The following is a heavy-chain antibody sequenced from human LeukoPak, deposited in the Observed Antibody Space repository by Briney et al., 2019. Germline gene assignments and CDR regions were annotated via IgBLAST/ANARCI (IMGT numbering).Heavy chain of an antibody. CDR3: ARGTFSPQGSYFGH. D-gene: IGHD3-10*01. CDR2: LYSGGA. J-gene: IGHJ4*02. V-gene: IGHV3-53*01. Sequence: PGGSLRLACAASGFTVSSNYINWVSQTPGGGLEGVSVLYSGGAAYADSVKGRFTISRDTSKNTLSLQMNSLRVEDTALYYCARGTFSPQGSYFGHWGQGTRVTVSS. CDR1: GFTVSSNY.